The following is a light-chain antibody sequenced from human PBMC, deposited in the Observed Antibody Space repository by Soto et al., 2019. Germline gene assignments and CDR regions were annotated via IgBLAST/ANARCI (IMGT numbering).Light chain of an antibody. CDR1: QSVIIC. CDR3: QQRSNWPRT. V-gene: IGKV3-11*01. Sequence: EIVLTQSPATLSLSPWERASLSCRASQSVIICLAWYQQKPGQAPSLPIYDAPTRATGIPARFSGSGFGTDFTLTISSLEPEDFAVYYCQQRSNWPRTFGQGTKVE. J-gene: IGKJ1*01. CDR2: DAP.